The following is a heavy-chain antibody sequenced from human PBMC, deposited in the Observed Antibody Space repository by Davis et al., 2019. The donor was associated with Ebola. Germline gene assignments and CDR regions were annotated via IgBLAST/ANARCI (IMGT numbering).Heavy chain of an antibody. CDR1: GESFSGFY. Sequence: SETLSLTCAVYGESFSGFYWTWIRQPPGTGLEWIGEIIHSGTTNSNPSLKSRVTILLDTSKNQFSLKLSSVTAADTAVYYCARGHGMGWFDSWGRGTPVTVSS. V-gene: IGHV4-34*01. CDR2: IIHSGTT. D-gene: IGHD1-14*01. CDR3: ARGHGMGWFDS. J-gene: IGHJ5*01.